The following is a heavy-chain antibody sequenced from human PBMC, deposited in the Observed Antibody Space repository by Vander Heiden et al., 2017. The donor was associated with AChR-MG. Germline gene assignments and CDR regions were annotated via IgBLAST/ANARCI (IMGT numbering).Heavy chain of an antibody. V-gene: IGHV1-8*01. CDR2: MNPNSGNT. CDR3: ARGAGVDGMDV. CDR1: GYTFTSYD. J-gene: IGHJ6*02. Sequence: VQLVQSGADVMHPAASVKLSCKASGYTFTSYDSNWVRQATGQGLEWMGWMNPNSGNTGYAQKFQGRVTMTRNTSISTAYMELSSLRSEDTAVYYCARGAGVDGMDVWGQGTTVTVSS. D-gene: IGHD3-3*01.